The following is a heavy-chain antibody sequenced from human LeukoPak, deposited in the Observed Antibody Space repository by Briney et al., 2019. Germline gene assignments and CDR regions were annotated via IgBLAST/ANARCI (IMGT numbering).Heavy chain of an antibody. CDR1: GYSFTSYW. J-gene: IGHJ6*03. CDR3: ARRGSIAAAGDCRRYYYYYYMDV. Sequence: GESLKISCKGSGYSFTSYWIGWVRQMPGKGLEWMGIIYPGDSDTRYSPSFQGQVTISADKSISTAYLQWSSLKASDTAMYYCARRGSIAAAGDCRRYYYYYYMDVWGKGTTVTVSS. D-gene: IGHD6-13*01. CDR2: IYPGDSDT. V-gene: IGHV5-51*01.